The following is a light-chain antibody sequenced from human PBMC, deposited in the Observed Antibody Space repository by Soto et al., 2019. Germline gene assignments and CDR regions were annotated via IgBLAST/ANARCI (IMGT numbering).Light chain of an antibody. Sequence: QSAPTQPPSASWSPGQSATISCTGTSSDVGGYNYVSWYQQYPGKAPKLMIYEVSKRPSGVPDRFSGSKSGNTASLTVSGLQPEYEADYYCSSYAGSSTWVFGGGTKLTVL. CDR2: EVS. CDR3: SSYAGSSTWV. V-gene: IGLV2-8*01. J-gene: IGLJ2*01. CDR1: SSDVGGYNY.